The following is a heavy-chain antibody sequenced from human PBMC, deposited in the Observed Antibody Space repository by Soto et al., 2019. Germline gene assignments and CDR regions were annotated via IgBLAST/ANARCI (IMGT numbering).Heavy chain of an antibody. J-gene: IGHJ6*02. CDR3: VAAVAGDYYYYYGMDV. Sequence: ASVKVSCKASGYTFTSYAMHWVRQAPGQRLEWMGWINAGNGNTKYSQKFQGRVTITRDTSASTAYMELSSLRSEDTAVYYCVAAVAGDYYYYYGMDVWGQGTTVTVSS. CDR1: GYTFTSYA. CDR2: INAGNGNT. V-gene: IGHV1-3*01. D-gene: IGHD6-19*01.